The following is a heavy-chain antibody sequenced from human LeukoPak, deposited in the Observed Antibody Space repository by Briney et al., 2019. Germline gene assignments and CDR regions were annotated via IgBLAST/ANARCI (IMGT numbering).Heavy chain of an antibody. CDR1: GGTFSSYA. CDR3: ARDREIIAAAGTCDY. Sequence: SVKVSCKASGGTFSSYAISWVRQAPGQGLEWMGGIIPIFGTANYAQKFQGRVTITADESTSTAYMELSSLRSEDTAVYYCARDREIIAAAGTCDYWGQGTLVTVSS. D-gene: IGHD6-13*01. CDR2: IIPIFGTA. J-gene: IGHJ4*02. V-gene: IGHV1-69*13.